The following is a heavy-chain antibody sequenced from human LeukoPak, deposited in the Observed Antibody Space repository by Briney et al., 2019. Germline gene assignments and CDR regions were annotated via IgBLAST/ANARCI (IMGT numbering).Heavy chain of an antibody. V-gene: IGHV3-23*01. CDR2: ISDSGDST. CDR3: AKDQFDILTCSDY. J-gene: IGHJ4*02. CDR1: GFTFSSYA. Sequence: GGSLRLSCVASGFTFSSYAMSWVRQAPGKGLEWVSGISDSGDSTYYADSVKGRFTISRDNSKNTLYLQMNSLRAEDTAAYYCAKDQFDILTCSDYWGQGTLVTVSS. D-gene: IGHD3-9*01.